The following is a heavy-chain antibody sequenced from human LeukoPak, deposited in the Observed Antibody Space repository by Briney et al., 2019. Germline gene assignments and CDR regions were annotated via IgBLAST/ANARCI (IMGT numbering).Heavy chain of an antibody. CDR3: ARQRADYYYYYVDV. J-gene: IGHJ6*03. Sequence: SETLSLTCTISGGSINTANYYWGWPRQPPGKGLEWIGSIYYSETTYDNPSLKSRVTISIETSKNQFSLRLSSVTASDTAVYYCARQRADYYYYYVDVWGEGTTVAVS. V-gene: IGHV4-39*01. CDR1: GGSINTANYY. CDR2: IYYSETT.